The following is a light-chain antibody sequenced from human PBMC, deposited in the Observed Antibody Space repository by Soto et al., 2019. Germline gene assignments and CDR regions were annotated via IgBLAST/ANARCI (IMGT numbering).Light chain of an antibody. Sequence: EMVLTQSPGTLSLSPGERATHSCRASQSVSSSYLAWYQQKPGQAPRLLIYGPSTRATGIPARFSGSGSGTEFTLTISSLQSEDFALYYCQQYNNWPRTFGQGTKVDIK. CDR3: QQYNNWPRT. J-gene: IGKJ1*01. CDR1: QSVSSSY. V-gene: IGKV3-15*01. CDR2: GPS.